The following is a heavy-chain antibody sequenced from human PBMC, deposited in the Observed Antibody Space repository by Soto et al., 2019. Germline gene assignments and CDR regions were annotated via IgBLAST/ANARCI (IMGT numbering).Heavy chain of an antibody. CDR2: ISYDGSNK. V-gene: IGHV3-30*18. D-gene: IGHD4-17*01. Sequence: QVQLVESGGGVVQPGRSLRLSCAASGFNFSNYGMHWVRQAPGKGLEWVAVISYDGSNKYYADSVKGRFTISRDNSKSTLYPQMISLRAEDTAVYYCAKEDDYGHRPKAFDIWGQGTMVTVSS. J-gene: IGHJ3*02. CDR1: GFNFSNYG. CDR3: AKEDDYGHRPKAFDI.